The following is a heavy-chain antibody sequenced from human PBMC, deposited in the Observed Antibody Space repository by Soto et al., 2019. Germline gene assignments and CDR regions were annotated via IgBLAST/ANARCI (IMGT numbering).Heavy chain of an antibody. D-gene: IGHD6-13*01. Sequence: QLQLQESGPGLVKPSETLSLTCTVSGGSISSSSYYWGWIRQPPGKGLECIGSIYYSGSTYYNPSLKSRVTISVDTSKNQFSLKLSSVTAADPAVYYCARRQGSSWYFDYYYGMDVGGQGTTVTVSS. CDR2: IYYSGST. V-gene: IGHV4-39*01. J-gene: IGHJ6*02. CDR1: GGSISSSSYY. CDR3: ARRQGSSWYFDYYYGMDV.